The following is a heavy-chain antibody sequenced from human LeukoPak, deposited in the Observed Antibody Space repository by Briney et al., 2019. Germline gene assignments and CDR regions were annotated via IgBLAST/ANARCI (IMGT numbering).Heavy chain of an antibody. CDR3: ARGLGGAVAGTYYYYYGMDV. Sequence: SETLSLTCTVSGGSISSYYWSWIRQPAGRGLEWIGRIYTSGSTNYNPSLKSRVTMSVDTSKNQFSLKPSSVTAADAAVYYCARGLGGAVAGTYYYYYGMDVWGQGTTVTVSS. CDR2: IYTSGST. CDR1: GGSISSYY. J-gene: IGHJ6*02. V-gene: IGHV4-4*07. D-gene: IGHD6-19*01.